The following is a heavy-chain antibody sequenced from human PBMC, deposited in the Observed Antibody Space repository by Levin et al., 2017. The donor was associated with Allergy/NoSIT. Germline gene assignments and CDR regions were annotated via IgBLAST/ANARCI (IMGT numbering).Heavy chain of an antibody. CDR2: INPNSGGR. D-gene: IGHD2-15*01. V-gene: IGHV1-2*02. Sequence: ASVKVSCKASGYTFTGYYMHWVRQAPGQGLEWMGWINPNSGGRNFAQKFQGRVTMTRDTSINTAYMELSSLRSDDTAVYYCARDRGLGYCSGGSCYSWHFDLWGRGTRVTVAS. CDR3: ARDRGLGYCSGGSCYSWHFDL. J-gene: IGHJ2*01. CDR1: GYTFTGYY.